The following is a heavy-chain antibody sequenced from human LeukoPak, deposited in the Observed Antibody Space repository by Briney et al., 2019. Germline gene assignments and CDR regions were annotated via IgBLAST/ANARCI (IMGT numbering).Heavy chain of an antibody. CDR1: GFTFSSYA. D-gene: IGHD3-16*02. CDR3: ARVRLGELSLLDY. J-gene: IGHJ4*02. CDR2: IYYSGST. Sequence: GSLRLSCAASGFTFSSYAMNWVRQAPGKGLEWIGYIYYSGSTNYNLSLKSRVTISVDTSKNQFSLKLSSVTAADTAVYYCARVRLGELSLLDYWGQGTLVTVSS. V-gene: IGHV4-59*01.